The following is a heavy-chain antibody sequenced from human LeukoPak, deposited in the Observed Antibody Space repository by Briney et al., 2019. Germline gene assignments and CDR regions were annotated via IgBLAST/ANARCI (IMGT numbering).Heavy chain of an antibody. D-gene: IGHD6-25*01. Sequence: PSQTLSLTCAVSGASISSGGYSWSWIRQPPGKGLEWIGYIYHSGSTYYNPSLKSRVTISVDRSKNQFSLKLSSVTAADTAVYYCARVSATSDYWGQGTLVTVSS. V-gene: IGHV4-30-2*01. CDR1: GASISSGGYS. CDR2: IYHSGST. CDR3: ARVSATSDY. J-gene: IGHJ4*02.